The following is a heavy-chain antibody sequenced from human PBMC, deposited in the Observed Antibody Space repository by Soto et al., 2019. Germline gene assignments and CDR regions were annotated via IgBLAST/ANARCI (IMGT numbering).Heavy chain of an antibody. D-gene: IGHD3-3*01. V-gene: IGHV4-4*07. CDR2: IYSSGST. CDR3: ARGQRFSDWFDP. J-gene: IGHJ5*02. Sequence: SETLSLTCTVSGGAINSYYWTWIRQPSGKGLEWIGRIYSSGSTKYNPSLQSRVTMSLDTSKNQFSLRLTSVTAADTAVYYCARGQRFSDWFDPWGQGTLVTVSS. CDR1: GGAINSYY.